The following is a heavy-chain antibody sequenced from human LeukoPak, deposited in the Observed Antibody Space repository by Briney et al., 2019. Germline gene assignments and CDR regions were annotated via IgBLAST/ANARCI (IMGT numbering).Heavy chain of an antibody. CDR2: IKQDGSAK. CDR1: GFTFSRHW. D-gene: IGHD2-15*01. J-gene: IGHJ4*02. V-gene: IGHV3-7*03. CDR3: ARDTGWSDDF. Sequence: GGSLRLSCAASGFTFSRHWMYWVRQAPGKGLEWVANIKQDGSAKPYVDSVKGRFTISRDNAKNSLFLQMNSLRVEDTAVYYCARDTGWSDDFWGQGTLVTVSS.